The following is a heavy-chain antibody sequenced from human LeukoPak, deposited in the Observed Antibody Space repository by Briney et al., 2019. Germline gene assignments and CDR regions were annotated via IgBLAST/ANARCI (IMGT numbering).Heavy chain of an antibody. CDR2: ISGSGGST. Sequence: GGSLRLSCAASGFTFSSYAMSWVRQAPGKGLEWVSAISGSGGSTYYADSVKGRFTISRDNSKNTLYLQMNSLKTEDTAVYYCTREGYCSSTSCLDYWGQGTLVTVSS. D-gene: IGHD2-2*01. CDR1: GFTFSSYA. CDR3: TREGYCSSTSCLDY. V-gene: IGHV3-23*01. J-gene: IGHJ4*02.